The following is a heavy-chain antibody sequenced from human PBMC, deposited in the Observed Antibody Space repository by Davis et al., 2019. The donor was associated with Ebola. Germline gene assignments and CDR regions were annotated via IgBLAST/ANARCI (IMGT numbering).Heavy chain of an antibody. CDR1: GFTFDSYA. V-gene: IGHV3-23*01. CDR3: AKAGEWELLSHFDY. J-gene: IGHJ4*02. D-gene: IGHD1-26*01. CDR2: ITGGGRSA. Sequence: GESLKISCAASGFTFDSYAMSWVRQAPGKGLEWVSGITGGGRSASYADSVKGRFTISRDNSKNTLYLQMNSLRAEDTAVYYCAKAGEWELLSHFDYWGQGTLVTVSS.